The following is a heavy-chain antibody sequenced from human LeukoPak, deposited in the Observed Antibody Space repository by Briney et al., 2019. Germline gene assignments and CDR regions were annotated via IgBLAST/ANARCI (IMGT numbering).Heavy chain of an antibody. CDR1: GGSISNYC. CDR3: TRSLGVVIHGGMDV. D-gene: IGHD3-3*01. Sequence: PSETLSLTCTVSGGSISNYCWSWIRQPPGKGLEWIGYICYSGTTNYNPSLKSRVTISVDTSKNQFSLKLSSVTAADTAVYYCTRSLGVVIHGGMDVWGQGTTVTVSS. CDR2: ICYSGTT. J-gene: IGHJ6*02. V-gene: IGHV4-59*01.